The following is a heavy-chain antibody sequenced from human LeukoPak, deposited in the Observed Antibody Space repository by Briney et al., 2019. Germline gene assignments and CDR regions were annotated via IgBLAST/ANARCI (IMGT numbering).Heavy chain of an antibody. CDR2: INPNSGGT. D-gene: IGHD3-10*01. CDR1: GYTFTRYY. Sequence: ASVKVSCKASGYTFTRYYMHWVRQAPGQGLEWMGWINPNSGGTNYAQKFQGRVTMTGDTSISTAYMELSRLRSDDTAVYYCARVQVPYYYGSGSWPYYYYMDVWGKGTTVTISS. V-gene: IGHV1-2*02. CDR3: ARVQVPYYYGSGSWPYYYYMDV. J-gene: IGHJ6*03.